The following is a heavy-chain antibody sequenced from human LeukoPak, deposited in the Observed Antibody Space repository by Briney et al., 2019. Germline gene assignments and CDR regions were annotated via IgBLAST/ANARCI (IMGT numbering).Heavy chain of an antibody. D-gene: IGHD4-17*01. CDR3: TTGYGDYPFDY. CDR1: GFTFSNAW. Sequence: GGSLRLSRAASGFTFSNAWMSWVRQAPGKGLEWVGRIKSKTDGGTTDYAAPVKGRFTISRDDSKNTLYLQMNSLKTEDTAVYYCTTGYGDYPFDYWGQGTLVTVSS. J-gene: IGHJ4*02. CDR2: IKSKTDGGTT. V-gene: IGHV3-15*01.